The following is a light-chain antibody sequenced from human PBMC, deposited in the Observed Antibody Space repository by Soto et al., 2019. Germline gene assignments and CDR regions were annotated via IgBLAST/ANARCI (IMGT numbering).Light chain of an antibody. CDR1: QTVATF. CDR2: DAS. Sequence: DIQMTQSPASLSASVGDRVSITCRASQTVATFLNWYQQKPGKVPQLLIFDASTLQSGVPSRFSGSGSGTDFTLTISRLEPEDFAVYYCQQYGSSSTFGQGTRLEIK. CDR3: QQYGSSST. J-gene: IGKJ5*01. V-gene: IGKV1-39*01.